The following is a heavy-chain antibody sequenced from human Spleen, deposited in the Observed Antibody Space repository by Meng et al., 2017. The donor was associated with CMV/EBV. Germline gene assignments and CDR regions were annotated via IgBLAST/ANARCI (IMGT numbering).Heavy chain of an antibody. CDR3: ARTPKGYCDSTSCYYYDGMDV. D-gene: IGHD2-2*01. V-gene: IGHV5-51*01. CDR1: GYSFTTYW. J-gene: IGHJ6*02. CDR2: IYPGDSDT. Sequence: GGSLRLSCKASGYSFTTYWIGWVRQMPGKGLEWMGIIYPGDSDTRYSPSFQGQVTISADKSISTAYLQWSSLKASDTAMYYCARTPKGYCDSTSCYYYDGMDVWGQGTTVTVSS.